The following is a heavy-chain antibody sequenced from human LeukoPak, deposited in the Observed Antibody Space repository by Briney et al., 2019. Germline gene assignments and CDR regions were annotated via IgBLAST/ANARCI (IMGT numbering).Heavy chain of an antibody. D-gene: IGHD1-14*01. V-gene: IGHV3-9*01. CDR3: ANTGINAFGY. Sequence: GGSLRLSCAASGFTFDDYAMHWVRQAPGKGLEWVSGISWNSGSIGYADSVKGRLTISRDNSKNMVFLQMNSLRAEDTAVYYCANTGINAFGYWGQGTLITVSS. CDR2: ISWNSGSI. J-gene: IGHJ4*02. CDR1: GFTFDDYA.